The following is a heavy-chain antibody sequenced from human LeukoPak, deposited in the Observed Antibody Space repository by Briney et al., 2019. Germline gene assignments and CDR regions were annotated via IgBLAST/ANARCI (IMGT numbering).Heavy chain of an antibody. Sequence: GGSLRLSCAASGFTVSSNYMSWVRQAPGKGLEWVSVISGSGGSTYYADSVKGRFTISRDNSKNTLYLQMNSLRAEDTAVYYCAKRYGSSWYHRTYYYYYMDVWGKGTTVTVSS. D-gene: IGHD6-13*01. CDR1: GFTVSSNY. CDR3: AKRYGSSWYHRTYYYYYMDV. V-gene: IGHV3-23*01. J-gene: IGHJ6*03. CDR2: ISGSGGST.